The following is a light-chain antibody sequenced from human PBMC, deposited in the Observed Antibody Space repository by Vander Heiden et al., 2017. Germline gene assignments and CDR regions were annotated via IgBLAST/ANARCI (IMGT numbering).Light chain of an antibody. CDR1: SSNIGSKA. J-gene: IGLJ2*01. CDR2: SHN. V-gene: IGLV1-44*01. Sequence: QSVLTQPPSASGTPGQRVTVSCSGSSSNIGSKAVTWYQQLPGTAPKLLIYSHNQRPSGVPDRFSASKSGTSASLAISGLQSEDEADYYCAAWDDSLNGPVFGGGTKLTVL. CDR3: AAWDDSLNGPV.